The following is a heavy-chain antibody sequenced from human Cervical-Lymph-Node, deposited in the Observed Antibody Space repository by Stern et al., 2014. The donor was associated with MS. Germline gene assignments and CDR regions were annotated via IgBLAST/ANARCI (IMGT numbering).Heavy chain of an antibody. Sequence: EVQLVESGAEMKKPGESLRISCKDSGDSFSSHWIGWVRQMPGKGLEWMGNIHPADSDTRYSPSFQGQVIISADKSVNPAYLQWTSLKASDTATYYCARRGSYYWFDPWGQGTLVTVSS. J-gene: IGHJ5*02. V-gene: IGHV5-51*01. CDR1: GDSFSSHW. D-gene: IGHD3-10*01. CDR2: IHPADSDT. CDR3: ARRGSYYWFDP.